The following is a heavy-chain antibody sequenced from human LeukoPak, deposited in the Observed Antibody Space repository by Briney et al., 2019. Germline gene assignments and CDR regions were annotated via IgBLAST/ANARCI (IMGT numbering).Heavy chain of an antibody. V-gene: IGHV4-34*01. CDR3: ARDLILYSSSWYYFDY. J-gene: IGHJ4*02. Sequence: SETLSLTCAVYGGSFSGYYWSWIRQPPGKGLEWIGEINHSGSTNYNPSLKSRVTISVDTSKNQFSLKLSSVTAADTAVYYCARDLILYSSSWYYFDYWGQGTLVTVSS. D-gene: IGHD6-13*01. CDR1: GGSFSGYY. CDR2: INHSGST.